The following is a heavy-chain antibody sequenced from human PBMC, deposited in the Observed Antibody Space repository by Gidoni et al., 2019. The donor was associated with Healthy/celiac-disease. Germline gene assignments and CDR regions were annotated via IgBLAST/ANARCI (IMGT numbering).Heavy chain of an antibody. CDR3: ARVLGYCSGGSCPAYGMDV. V-gene: IGHV3-33*01. D-gene: IGHD2-15*01. J-gene: IGHJ6*02. CDR2: IWYDGSNK. Sequence: LEWVAVIWYDGSNKYYADSVKGRFTISRDNSKNTLYLQMNSLRAEDTAVYYCARVLGYCSGGSCPAYGMDVWGQGTTVTVSS.